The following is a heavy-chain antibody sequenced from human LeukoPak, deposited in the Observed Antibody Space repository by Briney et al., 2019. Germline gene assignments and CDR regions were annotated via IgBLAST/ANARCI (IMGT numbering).Heavy chain of an antibody. Sequence: GGSLRLSCAASGFTFSTYYMTWVRQAPGRGLEWVANINQDGSEKYYVDSVKGRFTISRDNAKNSLSLQMNSLRAEDTAVYSCARTRVSGGTFYHPFDYWGQGTLVTVSS. J-gene: IGHJ4*02. D-gene: IGHD2-15*01. V-gene: IGHV3-7*01. CDR3: ARTRVSGGTFYHPFDY. CDR2: INQDGSEK. CDR1: GFTFSTYY.